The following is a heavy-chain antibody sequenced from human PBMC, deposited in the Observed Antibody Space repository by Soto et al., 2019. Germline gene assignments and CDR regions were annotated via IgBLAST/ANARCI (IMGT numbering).Heavy chain of an antibody. D-gene: IGHD6-19*01. Sequence: QVQLVQSGAEVKKPGASVKVSCKASGYTFTSYGISWVRQAPGQGLEWMGWIIAYNGNTNYAQKLQGRVTMTTDTYTSTAYLALSSLRSDDTAVDYCARSAVGWYVGDYDYYYYCMEVWGQGTTVTFAS. CDR2: IIAYNGNT. CDR3: ARSAVGWYVGDYDYYYYCMEV. CDR1: GYTFTSYG. V-gene: IGHV1-18*01. J-gene: IGHJ6*02.